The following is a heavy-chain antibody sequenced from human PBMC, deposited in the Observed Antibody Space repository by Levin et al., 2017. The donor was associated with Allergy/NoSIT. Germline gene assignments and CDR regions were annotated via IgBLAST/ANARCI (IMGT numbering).Heavy chain of an antibody. CDR3: AKAQLRVVYAAYGMDV. V-gene: IGHV3-30*18. CDR2: ISYDGSNK. Sequence: PGESLKISCAASGFTFSSYGMHWVRQAPGKGLEWVAVISYDGSNKYYADSVKGRFTISRDNSKNTLYLQMNSLRAEDTAVYYCAKAQLRVVYAAYGMDVWGQGTTVTVSS. D-gene: IGHD2-8*02. J-gene: IGHJ6*02. CDR1: GFTFSSYG.